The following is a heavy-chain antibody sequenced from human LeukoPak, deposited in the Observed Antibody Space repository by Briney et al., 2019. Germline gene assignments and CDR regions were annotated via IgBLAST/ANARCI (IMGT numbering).Heavy chain of an antibody. J-gene: IGHJ4*02. CDR2: INPHSGGT. Sequence: ASVKVSCKASGFTFTGYYIHWVRQAPGQGLEWMGYINPHSGGTNSPQKFQGRVTMTTDTSISAAYMELSSLISDDTTMYYCVREGNELLSKNFDYWGQGTLVTVSS. CDR1: GFTFTGYY. CDR3: VREGNELLSKNFDY. V-gene: IGHV1-2*02. D-gene: IGHD2-21*02.